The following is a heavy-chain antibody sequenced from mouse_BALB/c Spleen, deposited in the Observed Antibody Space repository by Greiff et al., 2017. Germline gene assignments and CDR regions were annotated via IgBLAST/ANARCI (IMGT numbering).Heavy chain of an antibody. V-gene: IGHV3-2*02. Sequence: EVKLVESGPGLVKPSQSLSLTCTVTGYSITSDYAWNWIRQFPGNKLEWMGYISYSGSTSYNPSLKSRISITRDTSKNQFFLQLNSVTTEDTATYYCASVGGLRLRDYWGQGTTLTVSS. D-gene: IGHD1-2*01. J-gene: IGHJ2*01. CDR3: ASVGGLRLRDY. CDR1: GYSITSDYA. CDR2: ISYSGST.